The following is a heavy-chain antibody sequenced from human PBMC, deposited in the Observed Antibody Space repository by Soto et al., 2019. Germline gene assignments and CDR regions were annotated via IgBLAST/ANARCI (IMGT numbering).Heavy chain of an antibody. V-gene: IGHV4-59*08. J-gene: IGHJ4*02. D-gene: IGHD2-15*01. CDR2: IYYSGST. CDR1: GGSISSYY. CDR3: ARHGPLYCSGGSCYPDAIDY. Sequence: QVQLQESGPGLVKPSETLSLTCTVSGGSISSYYWSWIRQPPGKGLEWIGYIYYSGSTNYNPSLKSRVTISVDTSKNQFSLKLSSVTAADTAVYYCARHGPLYCSGGSCYPDAIDYWGQGTLVTVSS.